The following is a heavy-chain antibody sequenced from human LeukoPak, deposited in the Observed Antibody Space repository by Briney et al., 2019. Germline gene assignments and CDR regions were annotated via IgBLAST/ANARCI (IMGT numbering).Heavy chain of an antibody. CDR2: IWYDGSNK. V-gene: IGHV3-33*08. D-gene: IGHD5-24*01. Sequence: GGSLRLSCAASGFTFSSYAMSWVRQAPGKGLEWVAVIWYDGSNKYYADSVKGRFTISRDNSKNTLYLQMNSLRAEDTAVYYCARDEEDGYNKGDYFDYWGQGTLVTVSS. CDR1: GFTFSSYA. J-gene: IGHJ4*02. CDR3: ARDEEDGYNKGDYFDY.